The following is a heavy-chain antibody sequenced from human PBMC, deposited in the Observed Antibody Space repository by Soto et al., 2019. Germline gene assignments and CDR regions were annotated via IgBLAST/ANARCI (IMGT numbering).Heavy chain of an antibody. CDR3: VSQRTTVPTQAYFDY. J-gene: IGHJ4*02. Sequence: ETLSLTCTVSGGSVTNSSYYWGWIRQSPGKGLEWIGSVYYRGRSYSKSSVKSRVTISVDTSKNRFSLSLNSVTASDTAVYFFVSQRTTVPTQAYFDYWGPGALVTVSS. CDR1: GGSVTNSSYY. V-gene: IGHV4-39*01. D-gene: IGHD4-17*01. CDR2: VYYRGRS.